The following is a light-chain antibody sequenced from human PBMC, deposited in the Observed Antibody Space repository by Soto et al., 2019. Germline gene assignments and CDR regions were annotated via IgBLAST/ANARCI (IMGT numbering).Light chain of an antibody. V-gene: IGLV1-47*02. CDR1: SSNIETND. CDR2: SND. CDR3: ATWDDSLSGVV. J-gene: IGLJ2*01. Sequence: QSVLTQPHSASGTPGQRVTISCSGSSSNIETNDIYWHQQLPGSAPKLLIYSNDQRPSGVPDRFSASKSGTSASLAISGLRSEDEAEYFCATWDDSLSGVVFGGGTKLTVL.